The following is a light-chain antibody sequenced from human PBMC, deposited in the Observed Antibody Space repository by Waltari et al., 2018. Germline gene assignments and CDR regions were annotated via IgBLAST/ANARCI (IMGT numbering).Light chain of an antibody. CDR3: QVWDSSSDPWV. J-gene: IGLJ3*02. V-gene: IGLV3-21*04. Sequence: SYVLTQPPSVSVAPGKTARIPCGGNNIGSKSVHWYQQKPGQAPVPVMYDDSDRPSGIPERFSGSNSGTTATLTISRVEAGDEADYYCQVWDSSSDPWVFGGGTKLTVL. CDR1: NIGSKS. CDR2: DDS.